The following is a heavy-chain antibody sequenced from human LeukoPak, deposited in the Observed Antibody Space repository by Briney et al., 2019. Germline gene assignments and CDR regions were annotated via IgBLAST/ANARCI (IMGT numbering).Heavy chain of an antibody. V-gene: IGHV3-30*04. CDR1: GFTFRSYA. J-gene: IGHJ6*04. Sequence: GGSLRLSCEPSGFTFRSYAMHWVRQAPRKGREWVAVMSYDGSNKFYAASVKGRFTISRDNSKNTLYLQMNSLRAEDTAVYYCARDLWYGSGSRYYYYVMDVWGKGTTVTVSS. CDR2: MSYDGSNK. CDR3: ARDLWYGSGSRYYYYVMDV. D-gene: IGHD3-10*01.